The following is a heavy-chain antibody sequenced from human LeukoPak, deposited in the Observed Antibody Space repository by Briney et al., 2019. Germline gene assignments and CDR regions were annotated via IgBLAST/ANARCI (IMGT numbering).Heavy chain of an antibody. Sequence: GGSLRLSCAASGFTFSSYSMNWVRQAPGKGLEGVSSISSSSSYIYYADSVKGRFTISRDNAKNSLYLQMNSLRAEDTAVYYCAIYDFWSGYSDYWGQGTLVTVSS. CDR2: ISSSSSYI. D-gene: IGHD3-3*01. J-gene: IGHJ4*02. V-gene: IGHV3-21*01. CDR3: AIYDFWSGYSDY. CDR1: GFTFSSYS.